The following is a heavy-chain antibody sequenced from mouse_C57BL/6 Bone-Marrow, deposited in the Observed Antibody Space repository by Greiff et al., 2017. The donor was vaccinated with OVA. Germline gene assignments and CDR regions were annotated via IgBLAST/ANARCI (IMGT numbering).Heavy chain of an antibody. V-gene: IGHV1-61*01. CDR1: GYTFTSYW. CDR2: IYPSDSET. J-gene: IGHJ3*01. D-gene: IGHD2-3*01. CDR3: ARGRLLRAY. Sequence: VQLHQPGAELVRPGSSVKLSCKASGYTFTSYWMDWVKQRPGQGLEWIGNIYPSDSETHYNQKFKDKATLTVDKSSSTAYMQLSSLTSEDAAVYYCARGRLLRAYWGQGTLVTVSA.